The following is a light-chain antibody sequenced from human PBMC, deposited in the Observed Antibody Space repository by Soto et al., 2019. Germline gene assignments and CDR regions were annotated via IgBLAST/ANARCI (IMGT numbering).Light chain of an antibody. CDR1: SSDVGSYKL. V-gene: IGLV2-23*02. Sequence: QSALTQPASVCGSPGQSITISCTGTSSDVGSYKLVSWYQQHPGKAPKLMISEVSKRPSGISDRFSGSKSGSTASLTISGLQAEDEADYYCCSYADTSTHTEFGGGTQLTVL. CDR3: CSYADTSTHTE. J-gene: IGLJ7*01. CDR2: EVS.